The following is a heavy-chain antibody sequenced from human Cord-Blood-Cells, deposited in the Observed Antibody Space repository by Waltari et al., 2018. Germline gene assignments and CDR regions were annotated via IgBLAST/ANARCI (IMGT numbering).Heavy chain of an antibody. J-gene: IGHJ4*02. Sequence: QVQLQQWGAGLLKPSETLSLTCAVYGGSFSGYYWSWIRQPPGKGLAWIGEINHSGSTNYNPSRKSRVTISVDTSKNQFSLKLSSVTAADTAVYYCARAPSIVGATGGFDYWGQGTLVTVSS. D-gene: IGHD1-26*01. V-gene: IGHV4-34*01. CDR2: INHSGST. CDR1: GGSFSGYY. CDR3: ARAPSIVGATGGFDY.